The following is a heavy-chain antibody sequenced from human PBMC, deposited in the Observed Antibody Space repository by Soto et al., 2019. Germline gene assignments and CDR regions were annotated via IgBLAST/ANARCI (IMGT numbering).Heavy chain of an antibody. CDR1: GFTFSSYA. CDR3: AKSPSSGLYYFDY. D-gene: IGHD6-19*01. CDR2: ISGSGGST. V-gene: IGHV3-23*01. J-gene: IGHJ4*02. Sequence: EVQLLESGGGLVQPGGSLRLSCEASGFTFSSYAMSWVRQAPGKGLEWVSAISGSGGSTYYADSVKGRFTISRDNSKNKLYLQMNSLRAEDTAVYYCAKSPSSGLYYFDYWGQGTLVTVSS.